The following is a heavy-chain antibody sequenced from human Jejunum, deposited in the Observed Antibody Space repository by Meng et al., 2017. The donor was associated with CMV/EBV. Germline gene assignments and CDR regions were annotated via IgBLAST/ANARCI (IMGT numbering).Heavy chain of an antibody. CDR2: IYHSGST. CDR1: SGYY. CDR3: ARDGGLTPYYYYYYGMDV. V-gene: IGHV4-38-2*02. Sequence: SGYYWGWLRHPPGKGLEWIGSIYHSGSTYYNPSLKSRVTISVDTSKNQFSLKLSSVTAADTAVYYCARDGGLTPYYYYYYGMDVWGQGTTVTVSS. J-gene: IGHJ6*02.